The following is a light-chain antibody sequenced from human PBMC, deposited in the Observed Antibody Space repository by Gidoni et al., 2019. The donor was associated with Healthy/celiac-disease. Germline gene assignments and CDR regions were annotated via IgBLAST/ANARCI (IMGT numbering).Light chain of an antibody. V-gene: IGKV3-20*01. Sequence: EIVLTQSPGTLSLSPGERATLSCRASQSVSSSYLDWYQQKPGQAPRLLIYGASSRATGIPDRFSCSGSGTDFTLTISRLEPEDFAVYYCQQYGSSPTFGGGTKVEIK. CDR1: QSVSSSY. CDR3: QQYGSSPT. J-gene: IGKJ4*01. CDR2: GAS.